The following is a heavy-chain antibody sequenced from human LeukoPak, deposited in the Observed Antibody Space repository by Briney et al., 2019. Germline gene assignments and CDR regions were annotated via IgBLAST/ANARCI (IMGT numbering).Heavy chain of an antibody. CDR3: AHSLGVVVPAAIAFDI. CDR1: GGTFSSSA. Sequence: SVKVSCKASGGTFSSSAFSWVRQAPGRGLEWMGGMIPIFGTASYAQHFQGRVTITTDESTSTVYMELSSLRSEDTAVYYCAHSLGVVVPAAIAFDIWGQGTMVTVSS. J-gene: IGHJ3*02. V-gene: IGHV1-69*05. CDR2: MIPIFGTA. D-gene: IGHD2-2*01.